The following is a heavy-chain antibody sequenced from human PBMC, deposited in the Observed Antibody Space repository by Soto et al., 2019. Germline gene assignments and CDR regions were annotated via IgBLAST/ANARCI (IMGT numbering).Heavy chain of an antibody. V-gene: IGHV1-3*04. Sequence: QVPLVQSGAEVRKAGASVKVSCKASGYTFINYDMHWVRQAPGQRLEWMGWINTGNGKTKYSQKFQGRVTITRDTSASTAYMELSSLNSEDTDVYYCAREREGNSSPPDFWGQGTLVTVSS. J-gene: IGHJ4*02. CDR1: GYTFINYD. D-gene: IGHD6-6*01. CDR3: AREREGNSSPPDF. CDR2: INTGNGKT.